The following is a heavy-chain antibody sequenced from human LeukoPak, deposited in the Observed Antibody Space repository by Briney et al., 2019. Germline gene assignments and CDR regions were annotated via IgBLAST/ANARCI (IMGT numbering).Heavy chain of an antibody. CDR3: ARHRAVAGRGGFDY. CDR1: GGSISSYY. J-gene: IGHJ4*02. D-gene: IGHD6-19*01. Sequence: SETLSLTCTVFGGSISSYYWSWIRQPPGKGLEWIGYIYYSGSTNYNPSLKSRVTISVDTSKNQFSLKLSSVTAADAAVYYCARHRAVAGRGGFDYWGQGTLVTVSS. V-gene: IGHV4-59*08. CDR2: IYYSGST.